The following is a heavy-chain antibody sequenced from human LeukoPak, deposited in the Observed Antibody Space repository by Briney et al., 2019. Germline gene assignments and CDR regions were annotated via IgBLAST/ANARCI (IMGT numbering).Heavy chain of an antibody. V-gene: IGHV3-33*01. Sequence: GRSLRLPCAACGFTFCHYDMHWVRQAPGMGLEWVAVIWFHGGEIHYPDSVKGRFTISRDNSKNTLYLQMDNLRADDTAVYYCVRGSGGNGYGDWGDFWGQGTLVSVSP. CDR3: VRGSGGNGYGDWGDF. D-gene: IGHD5-12*01. J-gene: IGHJ4*02. CDR1: GFTFCHYD. CDR2: IWFHGGEI.